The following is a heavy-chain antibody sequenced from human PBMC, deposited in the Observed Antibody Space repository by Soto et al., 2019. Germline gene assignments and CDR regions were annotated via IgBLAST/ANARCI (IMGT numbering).Heavy chain of an antibody. V-gene: IGHV3-23*01. CDR3: AKDWSSGYYYFDY. CDR1: GFTFSNYA. Sequence: PGGSLRLSCAASGFTFSNYAMSWVRQAPGKGLEWVSVISDSGGSTYYADSVKGRFTISRDNSKNTLYLEMNSLRAEGTAVYYCAKDWSSGYYYFDYWGQGTLVTVSS. J-gene: IGHJ4*02. CDR2: ISDSGGST. D-gene: IGHD3-22*01.